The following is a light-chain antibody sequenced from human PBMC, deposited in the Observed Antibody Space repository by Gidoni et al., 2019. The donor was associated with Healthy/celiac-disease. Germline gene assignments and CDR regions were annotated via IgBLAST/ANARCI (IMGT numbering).Light chain of an antibody. J-gene: IGKJ3*01. CDR1: QSVSSSY. Sequence: ETVLTQAPGTLTLSPGESATLSCRARQSVSSSYLAWYQQKPGQAPRLLIYGASSRATGIPDRFSGSGSGTDFTLTISRLEPEDFAVYYCQQYGSSIFTFGPGTKVDIK. CDR3: QQYGSSIFT. CDR2: GAS. V-gene: IGKV3-20*01.